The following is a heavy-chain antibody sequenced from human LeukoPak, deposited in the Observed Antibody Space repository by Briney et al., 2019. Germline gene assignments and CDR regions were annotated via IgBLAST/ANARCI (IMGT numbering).Heavy chain of an antibody. CDR3: ARVARHDYTYYPGGNYFDY. J-gene: IGHJ4*02. D-gene: IGHD4-11*01. V-gene: IGHV4-61*02. CDR1: GGSINSGSYF. CDR2: IHTSGST. Sequence: SETLSFTCTVSGGSINSGSYFWSWIRQPAGKGLEWIGRIHTSGSTNYNPSLKSRVTISVDTSKNQFSLKLSSVTAADTAVYYCARVARHDYTYYPGGNYFDYWGQGTLITVSS.